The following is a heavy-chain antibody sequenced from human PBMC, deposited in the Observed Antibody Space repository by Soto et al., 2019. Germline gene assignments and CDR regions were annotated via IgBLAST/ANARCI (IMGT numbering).Heavy chain of an antibody. CDR1: GFTFSSYS. J-gene: IGHJ5*02. Sequence: GGSLRLSCAASGFTFSSYSMNWVRQAPGKGLEWVSSISSSSSYIYYADSVKGRFTISRDNAKNSLYLQMNSLRAEDTAVYYCARSGPTGGWFDPWGQGTLVTVSS. CDR3: ARSGPTGGWFDP. V-gene: IGHV3-21*01. CDR2: ISSSSSYI.